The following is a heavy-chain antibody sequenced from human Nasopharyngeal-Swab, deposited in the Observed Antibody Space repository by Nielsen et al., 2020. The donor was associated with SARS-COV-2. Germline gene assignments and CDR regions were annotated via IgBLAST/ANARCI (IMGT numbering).Heavy chain of an antibody. V-gene: IGHV1-18*01. CDR1: GYTFTSYG. CDR2: ISAYNGNT. Sequence: ASVKVSCKASGYTFTSYGISWVRQAPGQGLEWMGWISAYNGNTNYAQKFQGRVTMTEDTSTDTAYMELSSLRSEDTAVYYCATTAAAAGTSWFDPWGQGTLVTVSS. J-gene: IGHJ5*02. D-gene: IGHD6-13*01. CDR3: ATTAAAAGTSWFDP.